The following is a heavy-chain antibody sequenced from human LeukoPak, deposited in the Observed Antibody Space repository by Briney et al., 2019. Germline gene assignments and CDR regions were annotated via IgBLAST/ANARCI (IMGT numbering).Heavy chain of an antibody. D-gene: IGHD7-27*01. J-gene: IGHJ4*02. CDR2: INHSGST. Sequence: SETLSLTCAVYGGSFSGYYWNWIRQPPGKGLEWIGEINHSGSTSYNPSLKSRATISVDTSKNQFSLKLSSVTAADTAVYFCARGFRGDNFDYWGQGTLVTVSS. CDR3: ARGFRGDNFDY. CDR1: GGSFSGYY. V-gene: IGHV4-34*01.